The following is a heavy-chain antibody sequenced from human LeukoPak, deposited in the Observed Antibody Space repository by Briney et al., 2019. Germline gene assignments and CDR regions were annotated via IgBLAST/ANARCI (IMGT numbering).Heavy chain of an antibody. V-gene: IGHV3-21*01. D-gene: IGHD6-13*01. CDR3: AREAAGIRRDFDY. Sequence: PGGSLRLSCAASGFTFSSYSMNWVRQAPGKGLEWVSSISSSSSYIYYADSVKGRFTISRDNAKNSLYLQMNSLRAEDTAVYYCAREAAGIRRDFDYWGQGTLVTVSS. CDR1: GFTFSSYS. CDR2: ISSSSSYI. J-gene: IGHJ4*02.